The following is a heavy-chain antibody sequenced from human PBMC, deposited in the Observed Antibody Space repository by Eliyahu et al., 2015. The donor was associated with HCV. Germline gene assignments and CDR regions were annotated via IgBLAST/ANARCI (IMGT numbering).Heavy chain of an antibody. D-gene: IGHD1-14*01. CDR1: AGSLASSDYF. CDR3: ARHFSRNWFDP. J-gene: IGHJ5*02. CDR2: ILYSGST. Sequence: AGSLASSDYFWGWIRQPPGKGLEWIGTILYSGSTNYNPSLKSRVTISVDTSKNQFSLRLISVTAADTAVYYCARHFSRNWFDPWGQGTLVAVSS. V-gene: IGHV4-39*01.